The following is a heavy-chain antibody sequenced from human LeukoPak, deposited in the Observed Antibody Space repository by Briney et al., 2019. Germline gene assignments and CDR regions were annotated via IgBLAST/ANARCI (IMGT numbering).Heavy chain of an antibody. J-gene: IGHJ5*02. V-gene: IGHV3-23*01. CDR3: AKDSSSWYNWFDP. CDR2: ISGSGGST. Sequence: GVSLRLSCAASGFTFSSYAMSWVRQAPGKGLEWDSAISGSGGSTYYADSVKGRFTISRDNSKNTLYLQMNSLRAEDTAVYYCAKDSSSWYNWFDPWGQGTLVTVSS. CDR1: GFTFSSYA. D-gene: IGHD6-13*01.